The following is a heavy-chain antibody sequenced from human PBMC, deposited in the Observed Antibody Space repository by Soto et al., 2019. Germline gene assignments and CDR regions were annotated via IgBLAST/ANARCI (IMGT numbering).Heavy chain of an antibody. J-gene: IGHJ6*02. Sequence: GGSLSLSCTASGFTFGDYAMSWFRQAPGKGLERVGFIRSKAYGGTTEYAASVKGRFTISRDDSKSIAYLQMNSLKTEDTAVYYCTRETATVTRNYYYYYGMDVWGQGTTVTVSS. D-gene: IGHD4-4*01. V-gene: IGHV3-49*03. CDR1: GFTFGDYA. CDR2: IRSKAYGGTT. CDR3: TRETATVTRNYYYYYGMDV.